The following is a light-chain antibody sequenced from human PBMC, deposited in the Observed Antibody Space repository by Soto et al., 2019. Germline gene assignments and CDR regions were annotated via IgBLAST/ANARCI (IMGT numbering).Light chain of an antibody. CDR1: QSVSSNY. V-gene: IGKV3-20*01. J-gene: IGKJ1*01. Sequence: EIVLTQSPGTLSLSPGERATLSCRASQSVSSNYLAWYQQKPGQAPRLLIYGASSRATGIPDRFSGSGSGTDFTLTISRLEPEDFAVYYCQQYGNSPWTFGQGTKVDSK. CDR3: QQYGNSPWT. CDR2: GAS.